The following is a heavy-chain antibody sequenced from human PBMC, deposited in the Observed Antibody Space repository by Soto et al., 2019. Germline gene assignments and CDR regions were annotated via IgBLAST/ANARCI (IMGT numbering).Heavy chain of an antibody. CDR2: ITAGSAYI. Sequence: EVRLVESGGGLVKPGGSMRLSCAGSGFTFSSFNMNWVRQAPGKGLEWVSSITAGSAYIYYADSVKGRFTISRDNSKNSLSLQMNSLRAEDTDVYYCVRDYLPRLRFLDNWGQGTLVTVSS. CDR3: VRDYLPRLRFLDN. J-gene: IGHJ1*01. V-gene: IGHV3-21*02. D-gene: IGHD3-3*01. CDR1: GFTFSSFN.